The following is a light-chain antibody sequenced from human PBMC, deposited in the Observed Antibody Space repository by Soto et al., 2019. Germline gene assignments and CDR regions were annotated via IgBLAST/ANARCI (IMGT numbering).Light chain of an antibody. Sequence: ENVLTQSPDTLSLSPGERATLSCRASQSVSSNLAWYQQKPGQAPRLLIYGASTRATGIPARFSGSGSGTEFTLTISSLQSEDFAVYYCQQYNNWPWTFGQGTKVDTK. CDR3: QQYNNWPWT. J-gene: IGKJ1*01. V-gene: IGKV3-15*01. CDR1: QSVSSN. CDR2: GAS.